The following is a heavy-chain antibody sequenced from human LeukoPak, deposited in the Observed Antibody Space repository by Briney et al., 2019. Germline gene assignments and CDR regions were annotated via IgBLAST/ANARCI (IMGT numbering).Heavy chain of an antibody. Sequence: GGSLRLSCAASGFTFSSYWMHWVRQASGKGLVWVSRINSDGSSTSYADSVKGRFTISRDNAKNTLYLQMNSLRAEDTAVYYCRGTTTFFDYWGQGTLVTVSS. CDR1: GFTFSSYW. CDR2: INSDGSST. J-gene: IGHJ4*02. D-gene: IGHD1-1*01. V-gene: IGHV3-74*01. CDR3: RGTTTFFDY.